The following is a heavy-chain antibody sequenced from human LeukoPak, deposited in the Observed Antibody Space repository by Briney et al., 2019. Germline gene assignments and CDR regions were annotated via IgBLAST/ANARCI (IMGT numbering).Heavy chain of an antibody. Sequence: SQTLSLTCAISGDSVSSNSAAWNWIRQSPSRGLEWLGRTYYRSKWYNDYAVSVKSRITINPDTSKNQFSLQLNSVTPEDTAVYYCARDVSDYDFWSGYMYYFDYWGQGTLVTVSS. J-gene: IGHJ4*02. D-gene: IGHD3-3*01. V-gene: IGHV6-1*01. CDR1: GDSVSSNSAA. CDR2: TYYRSKWYN. CDR3: ARDVSDYDFWSGYMYYFDY.